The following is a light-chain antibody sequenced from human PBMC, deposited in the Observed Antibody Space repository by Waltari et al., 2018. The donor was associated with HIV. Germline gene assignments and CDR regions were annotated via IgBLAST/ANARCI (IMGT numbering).Light chain of an antibody. Sequence: SSRLTQPPSVSVAPGETATITCGAINIERKSVHRYQQKAGQAPVVVMSYDTDRPAGIAERFSVFNSGHSATLIISRVGAGDEADYYCQVWDSATDHVLFGGGTRLTVL. J-gene: IGLJ2*01. CDR2: YDT. CDR1: NIERKS. CDR3: QVWDSATDHVL. V-gene: IGLV3-21*04.